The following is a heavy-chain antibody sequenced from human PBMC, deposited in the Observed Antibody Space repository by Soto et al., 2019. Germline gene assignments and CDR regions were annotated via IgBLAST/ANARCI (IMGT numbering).Heavy chain of an antibody. Sequence: GGSLRLSCAASGCTFSSYSMNLVRQAPGKGLEWVSYISSSSSTIYSMDSVRGRFTISRDNAKNSLYLQMNSLTVEDTAVYYCARDPVRGNTYWYYFDYWGQGTLVTVSS. D-gene: IGHD1-20*01. V-gene: IGHV3-48*04. J-gene: IGHJ4*02. CDR1: GCTFSSYS. CDR2: ISSSSSTI. CDR3: ARDPVRGNTYWYYFDY.